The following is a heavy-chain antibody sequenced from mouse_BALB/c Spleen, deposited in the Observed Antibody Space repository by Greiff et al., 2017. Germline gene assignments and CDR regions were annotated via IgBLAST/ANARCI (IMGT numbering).Heavy chain of an antibody. J-gene: IGHJ3*01. V-gene: IGHV5-17*02. Sequence: EVMLVESGGGLVQPGGSRKLSCAASGFTFSSFGMHWVRQAPEKGLEWVAYISSGSSTIYYADTVKGRFTISRDNPKNTLFLQMTSLRSEDTAMYYCARDLAYWGQGTLVTVSA. CDR3: ARDLAY. CDR1: GFTFSSFG. CDR2: ISSGSSTI.